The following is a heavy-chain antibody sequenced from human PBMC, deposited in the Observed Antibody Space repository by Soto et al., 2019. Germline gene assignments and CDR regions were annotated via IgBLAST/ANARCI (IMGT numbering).Heavy chain of an antibody. V-gene: IGHV3-21*01. CDR2: ISSSSSYI. CDR1: GFTFSIYI. J-gene: IGHJ5*02. CDR3: ARDPVVGKQLTENWFDP. Sequence: GGSLRLSCAASGFTFSIYIMNWVRQTPGKGLEWVSSISSSSSYIYYADSVKGRFTISRDNAKNSLYLQMNSLRAEDTAVYYCARDPVVGKQLTENWFDPWGQGTLVTVSS. D-gene: IGHD6-13*01.